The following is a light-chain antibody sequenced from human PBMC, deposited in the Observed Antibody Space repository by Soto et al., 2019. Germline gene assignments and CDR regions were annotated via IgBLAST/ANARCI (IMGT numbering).Light chain of an antibody. CDR1: QSVSSN. J-gene: IGKJ5*01. CDR2: GAS. V-gene: IGKV3-15*01. CDR3: QQYNTWPPIT. Sequence: EIVMTHSPATLSVSPGERATLSCRSSQSVSSNLAWYQQKPGQAPRLLIYGASTRATGLPARFSGSGSGTDFTLTISSLQSEDFAVYYCQQYNTWPPITFGQGTRLEIK.